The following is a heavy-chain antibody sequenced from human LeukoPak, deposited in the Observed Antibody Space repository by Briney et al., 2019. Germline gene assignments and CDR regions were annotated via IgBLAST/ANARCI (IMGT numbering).Heavy chain of an antibody. CDR1: GGSFSGYY. J-gene: IGHJ3*02. V-gene: IGHV4-34*01. Sequence: SETLSLTCAVYGGSFSGYYWSWIRQPPGKGLEWIGEINHSGSTNYNPSLKSRVTISVDTSKNQFSLKLSSVTAADTAVYYCARERDGYNYGAFDIWGQGTMVTVSS. D-gene: IGHD5-24*01. CDR3: ARERDGYNYGAFDI. CDR2: INHSGST.